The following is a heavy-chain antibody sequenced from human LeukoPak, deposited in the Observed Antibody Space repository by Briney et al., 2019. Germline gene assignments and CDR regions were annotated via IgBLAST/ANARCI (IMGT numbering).Heavy chain of an antibody. CDR2: IIPVFGTA. V-gene: IGHV1-69*05. J-gene: IGHJ4*02. CDR1: GGTFSSYA. Sequence: SVKVSCKASGGTFSSYAISWVRQAPGQGLEWMGGIIPVFGTANYAQKFQGRVTITTDESTSTAYMELSSLRSEDTAVYYCAREGPATAPFGYWGQGTLVTVSS. D-gene: IGHD2-2*01. CDR3: AREGPATAPFGY.